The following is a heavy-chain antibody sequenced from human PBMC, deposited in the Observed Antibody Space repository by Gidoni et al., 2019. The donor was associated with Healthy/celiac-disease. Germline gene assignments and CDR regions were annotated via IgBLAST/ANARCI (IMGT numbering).Heavy chain of an antibody. J-gene: IGHJ6*02. Sequence: QVQLQESGPGLVKPSEPLSLTCTVSGGSISSYYWSWIRQPPGKGLEWIGYIYYSGSTNYNPSLKSRVTISVDTSKNQVSLKLSSVTAADTAVYYCARDRWEPSGAYYGMDVWGQGTTVTVSS. CDR1: GGSISSYY. CDR2: IYYSGST. D-gene: IGHD1-26*01. V-gene: IGHV4-59*01. CDR3: ARDRWEPSGAYYGMDV.